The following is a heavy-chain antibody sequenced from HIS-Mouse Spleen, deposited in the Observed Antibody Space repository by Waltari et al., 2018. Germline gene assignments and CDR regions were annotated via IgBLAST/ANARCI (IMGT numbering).Heavy chain of an antibody. J-gene: IGHJ2*01. D-gene: IGHD6-13*01. Sequence: QLQLQELGPGLVKPSETLSLTCTVSGCSISRGSYYWCWIRQPPGKGLEWIGSIYYSGSTYYNPSLKSRVTISVDTSKNQFSLKLSSVTAADTAVYYCAREIPYSSSWYDWYFDLWGRGTLATVSS. V-gene: IGHV4-39*07. CDR2: IYYSGST. CDR1: GCSISRGSYY. CDR3: AREIPYSSSWYDWYFDL.